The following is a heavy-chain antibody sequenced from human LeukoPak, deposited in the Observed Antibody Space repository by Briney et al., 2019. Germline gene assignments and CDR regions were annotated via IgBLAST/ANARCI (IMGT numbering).Heavy chain of an antibody. Sequence: ASVKVSCKASGYTFTGYYMHWVRQAPGQGLEWMRWINPNSGGTNYAQKFQGRVTMTRDTSISTAYMELSRLRSDDTAVYYCARDREWGYCSSTSCYGNFDYWGQGTLVTVSS. D-gene: IGHD2-2*01. V-gene: IGHV1-2*02. CDR3: ARDREWGYCSSTSCYGNFDY. CDR2: INPNSGGT. J-gene: IGHJ4*02. CDR1: GYTFTGYY.